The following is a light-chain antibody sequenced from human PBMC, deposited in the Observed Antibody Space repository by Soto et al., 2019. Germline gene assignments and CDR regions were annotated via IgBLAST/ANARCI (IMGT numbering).Light chain of an antibody. CDR2: EVT. V-gene: IGLV2-14*01. Sequence: QSALTQPASVSGSPGQSITISCTGTSSDIGRYNYVSWYQQHQGRAPKLIIYEVTNRPSGVSDRFSGSKSGNVASLTISGLQAEDEAVYYCQSYDRSLSGYVFGTGTKLTVL. CDR3: QSYDRSLSGYV. J-gene: IGLJ1*01. CDR1: SSDIGRYNY.